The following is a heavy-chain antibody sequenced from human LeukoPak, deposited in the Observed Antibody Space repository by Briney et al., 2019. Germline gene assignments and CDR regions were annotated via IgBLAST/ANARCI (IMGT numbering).Heavy chain of an antibody. CDR2: INHSGST. J-gene: IGHJ6*03. V-gene: IGHV4-34*01. CDR1: GGSFSGYY. Sequence: SETLSLTCAVYGGSFSGYYWSWIRQPPGKGLEWIGEINHSGSTNYNPSLKSRVTISVDTSKNQFSLKLSSVTAADTAVYYCARGGDSSSWYFYYYCMDVWGKGTTVTVSS. D-gene: IGHD6-13*01. CDR3: ARGGDSSSWYFYYYCMDV.